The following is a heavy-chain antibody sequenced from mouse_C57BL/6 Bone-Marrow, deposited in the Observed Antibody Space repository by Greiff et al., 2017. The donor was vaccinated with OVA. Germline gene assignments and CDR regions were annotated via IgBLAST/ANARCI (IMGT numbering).Heavy chain of an antibody. CDR3: ATRRYSNYEAY. Sequence: QVQLQQPGAELVRPGSSVKLSCKASGYTFTSYWMDWVKQRPGQGLEWIGNIYPSDSETHYNQKFKDKATLTVDKSSSPAYMQLSSLTSEDSAVYYCATRRYSNYEAYWGQGTLVTVSA. V-gene: IGHV1-61*01. J-gene: IGHJ3*01. CDR1: GYTFTSYW. CDR2: IYPSDSET. D-gene: IGHD2-5*01.